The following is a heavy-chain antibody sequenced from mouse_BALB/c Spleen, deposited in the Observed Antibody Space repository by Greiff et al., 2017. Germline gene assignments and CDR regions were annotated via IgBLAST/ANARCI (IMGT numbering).Heavy chain of an antibody. CDR3: ARRYDGFYYAMDY. J-gene: IGHJ4*01. D-gene: IGHD2-14*01. Sequence: QVQLKQSGAELMKPGASVKISCKATGYTFSSYWIEWVKQRPGHGLEWIGEILPGSGSTNYNEKFKGKATFTADTSSNTAYMQLSSLTSEDSAVYYCARRYDGFYYAMDYWGQGTSVTVSS. CDR1: GYTFSSYW. CDR2: ILPGSGST. V-gene: IGHV1-9*01.